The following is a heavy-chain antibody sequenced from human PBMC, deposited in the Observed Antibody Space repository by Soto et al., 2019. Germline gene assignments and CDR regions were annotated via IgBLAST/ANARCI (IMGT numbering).Heavy chain of an antibody. CDR1: GYTFTSYD. CDR3: AACGVVINYYYYYGMDV. D-gene: IGHD3-3*01. J-gene: IGHJ6*02. V-gene: IGHV1-8*01. CDR2: MNVNSGNT. Sequence: ASVKVSCKASGYTFTSYDIHWVRQATGQGLEWMGWMNVNSGNTNYAQKFQGRVTMTWNMSTSTAYMELSSLRSEDTAVYYCAACGVVINYYYYYGMDVWGQGTTVTVSS.